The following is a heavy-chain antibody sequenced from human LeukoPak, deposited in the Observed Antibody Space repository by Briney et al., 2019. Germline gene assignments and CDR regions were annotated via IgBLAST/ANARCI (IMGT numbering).Heavy chain of an antibody. CDR2: INWNGGST. CDR1: GFTFDDYG. CDR3: ARDSDFWSGYYYYYYMDV. V-gene: IGHV3-20*04. D-gene: IGHD3-3*01. J-gene: IGHJ6*03. Sequence: GGSLRLSCAASGFTFDDYGMSWVRQAPGKGLEWVSGINWNGGSTGYADSVKGRFTISRDNAKNSLYLQMNSLRAEDTALYYCARDSDFWSGYYYYYYMDVWGKGPRSPSP.